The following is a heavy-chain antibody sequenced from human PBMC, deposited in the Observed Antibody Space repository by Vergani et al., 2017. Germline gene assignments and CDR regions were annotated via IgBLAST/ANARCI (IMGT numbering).Heavy chain of an antibody. CDR2: ISGSGGST. CDR3: AFNYDILTGYYQFDY. D-gene: IGHD3-9*01. V-gene: IGHV3-23*01. Sequence: EVQLLESGGGLVQPGGSLRLSCAASGFTFSSYAMSWVRQAPGKGREWVSAISGSGGSTYYADSVKGRFTISRDNSKNTLYLQMNSLRAEDTAVYYCAFNYDILTGYYQFDYWGQGTLVTVSS. J-gene: IGHJ4*02. CDR1: GFTFSSYA.